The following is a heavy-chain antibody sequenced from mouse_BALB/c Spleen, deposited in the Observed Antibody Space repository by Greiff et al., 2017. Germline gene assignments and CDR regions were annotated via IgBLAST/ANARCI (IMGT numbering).Heavy chain of an antibody. CDR1: GFTFSSYG. V-gene: IGHV5-6*01. Sequence: EVQRVESGGDLVKPGGSLKLSCAASGFTFSSYGMSWVRQTPDKRLEWVATISSGGSYTYYPDIVKGRFTISRDNAKNTLYLQMSSLKSEDTAMYYCARQGGNYRYFDVWGAGTTVTVSS. CDR3: ARQGGNYRYFDV. D-gene: IGHD2-1*01. J-gene: IGHJ1*01. CDR2: ISSGGSYT.